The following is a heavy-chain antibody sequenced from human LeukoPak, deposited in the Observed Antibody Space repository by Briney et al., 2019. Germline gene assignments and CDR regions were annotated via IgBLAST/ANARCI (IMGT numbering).Heavy chain of an antibody. CDR3: ARSIVVPAAISGAFDI. CDR1: GFTFSNYS. D-gene: IGHD2-2*01. CDR2: ISGSNSFI. V-gene: IGHV3-21*01. Sequence: GGSLRLSCAASGFTFSNYSMNWVRQAPGKGLEWVSSISGSNSFIFYADSVKGRFTISRDNAKNSLYLQMNSLRAEDTALYYCARSIVVPAAISGAFDIWGQGTIVTVSS. J-gene: IGHJ3*02.